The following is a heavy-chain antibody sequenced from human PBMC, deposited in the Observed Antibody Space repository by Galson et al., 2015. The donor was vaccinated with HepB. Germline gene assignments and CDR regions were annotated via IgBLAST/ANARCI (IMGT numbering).Heavy chain of an antibody. Sequence: SLRLSCAASGFTFSSYSMNWVRQAPGKGLEWVSSISSSSSYIYYADSVKGRFTISRDNAKNSLYLQMNSLRAEDTAVYYCARARSSSWSGGLHDDYFDYWGQGTLVTVSS. CDR1: GFTFSSYS. J-gene: IGHJ4*02. V-gene: IGHV3-21*01. CDR3: ARARSSSWSGGLHDDYFDY. CDR2: ISSSSSYI. D-gene: IGHD6-13*01.